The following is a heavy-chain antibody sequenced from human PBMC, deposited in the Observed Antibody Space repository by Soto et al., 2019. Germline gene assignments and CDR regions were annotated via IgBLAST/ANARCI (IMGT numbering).Heavy chain of an antibody. Sequence: SVKVSCKASGGTFSSYAISWVRQAPGQGLEWMGGIIPIFGTANYAQKFQGRVTITADKSTSTAYMELSSLRSEDTAVYYCAYCSSTSCYYYYYGMDVWGQGTTVTVSS. CDR1: GGTFSSYA. V-gene: IGHV1-69*06. CDR3: AYCSSTSCYYYYYGMDV. J-gene: IGHJ6*02. D-gene: IGHD2-2*01. CDR2: IIPIFGTA.